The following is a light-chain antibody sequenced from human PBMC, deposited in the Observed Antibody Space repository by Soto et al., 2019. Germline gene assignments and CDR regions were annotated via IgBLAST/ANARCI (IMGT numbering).Light chain of an antibody. Sequence: QPVLTQPASVSGSPGQSITISCTGTSSDVGGYNYVSWYQQHPGKAPKLMICDVTNRPSGVSNRFSGSKSGNTASLTISGLQAEDEADYYCSSFTSSGTRDVVFGGGTKLTVL. V-gene: IGLV2-14*01. CDR2: DVT. CDR3: SSFTSSGTRDVV. CDR1: SSDVGGYNY. J-gene: IGLJ2*01.